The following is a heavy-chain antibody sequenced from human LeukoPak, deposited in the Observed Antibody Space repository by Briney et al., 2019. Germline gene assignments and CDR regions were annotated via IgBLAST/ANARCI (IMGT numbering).Heavy chain of an antibody. V-gene: IGHV4-34*01. CDR3: ARSSSDYDFWSR. CDR2: INHSGST. Sequence: SETLSLTCAVYGGSFSGYYWSWIRQPPGKGLEWIGEINHSGSTNYNPSLKSRVTISVDTSKNHFSLTLNSVTAGDTAVYYCARSSSDYDFWSRWGQGTLVTVSS. D-gene: IGHD3-3*01. CDR1: GGSFSGYY. J-gene: IGHJ4*02.